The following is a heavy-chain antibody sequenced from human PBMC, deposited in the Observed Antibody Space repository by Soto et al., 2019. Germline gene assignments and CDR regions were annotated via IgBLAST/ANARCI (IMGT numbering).Heavy chain of an antibody. CDR2: ISNTGVTI. CDR1: GFSLSNYE. J-gene: IGHJ4*02. Sequence: EVQLVESGGDLVPPGGSLRLSCAASGFSLSNYEMNWVRQAPGKGLEWLSFISNTGVTIYYADSVKGRFTISRDNAKNSLFLQMNSLRAEDTGVYYCARAHGDFDYWGQGTLVTVSS. D-gene: IGHD3-10*01. V-gene: IGHV3-48*03. CDR3: ARAHGDFDY.